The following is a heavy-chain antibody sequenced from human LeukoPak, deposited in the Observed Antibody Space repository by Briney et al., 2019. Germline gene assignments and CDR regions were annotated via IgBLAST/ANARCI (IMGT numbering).Heavy chain of an antibody. CDR1: GGSISSYY. CDR3: ARGDGYSDY. V-gene: IGHV4-59*01. Sequence: SETLSLTCTVSGGSISSYYWSWIRQPPGKGLEWIGYIYYSGSTNYNPSLKSRVTISVDTSKNQFSLKLSSVTAADTVVYYCARGDGYSDYWGQGTLVTVSS. J-gene: IGHJ4*02. CDR2: IYYSGST. D-gene: IGHD5-24*01.